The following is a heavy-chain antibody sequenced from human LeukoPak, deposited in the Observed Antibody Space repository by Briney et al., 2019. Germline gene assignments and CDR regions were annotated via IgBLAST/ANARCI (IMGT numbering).Heavy chain of an antibody. CDR3: ARHRPESGFWSGYYGQGPADYFDY. D-gene: IGHD3-3*01. CDR1: GGSISSSSYY. Sequence: SETLSLTCTVPGGSISSSSYYWGWIRQPPGKGLEWIGSIYYSGSTYYNPSLKSRVTISVDTSKNQFSLKLSSVTAADTAVYYCARHRPESGFWSGYYGQGPADYFDYWGQGTLVTVSS. V-gene: IGHV4-39*01. J-gene: IGHJ4*02. CDR2: IYYSGST.